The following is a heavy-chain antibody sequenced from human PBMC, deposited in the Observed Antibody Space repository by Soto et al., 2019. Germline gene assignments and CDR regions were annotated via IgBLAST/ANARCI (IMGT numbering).Heavy chain of an antibody. J-gene: IGHJ4*02. V-gene: IGHV4-31*02. CDR3: ARSGYSYGPNPILY. Sequence: SETLSLTCTVSGGSISCGGYYWSWIRQHPGKGLEWIGYIYYSGSTYYNPSLKSRVTISVDTSKNQFSLKLSSVTAADTAVYYCARSGYSYGPNPILYWGQGTLVTVSS. CDR1: GGSISCGGYY. CDR2: IYYSGST. D-gene: IGHD5-18*01.